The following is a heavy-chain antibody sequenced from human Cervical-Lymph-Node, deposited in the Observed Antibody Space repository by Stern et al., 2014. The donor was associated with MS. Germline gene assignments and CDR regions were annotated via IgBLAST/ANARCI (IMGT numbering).Heavy chain of an antibody. J-gene: IGHJ4*02. Sequence: QVQLQESGPGLVQPSQTLPLTCTVSGGSISSTGHYWSWIRQHPGKGLEWIGYIHYRGSPYYNPSLKSRSTISVDTSKNQFSLNLSSVTAADTALYYCARSDRLWGSFDYWGQGRLVTVSS. D-gene: IGHD3-16*01. CDR2: IHYRGSP. V-gene: IGHV4-31*03. CDR1: GGSISSTGHY. CDR3: ARSDRLWGSFDY.